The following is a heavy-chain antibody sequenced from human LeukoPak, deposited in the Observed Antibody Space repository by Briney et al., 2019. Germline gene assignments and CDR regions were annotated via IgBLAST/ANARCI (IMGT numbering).Heavy chain of an antibody. V-gene: IGHV1-69*13. CDR3: ARPRMYYDFWRGYPPFDY. Sequence: ASVKVSCKASGGTFSSYAISWVRQAPGQGLEWMGGIIPIFGTANYAQKFQGRVTITADESTSTAYMELSSLRSEDTAVYYCARPRMYYDFWRGYPPFDYWGQGTLVTVSS. CDR2: IIPIFGTA. J-gene: IGHJ4*02. CDR1: GGTFSSYA. D-gene: IGHD3-3*01.